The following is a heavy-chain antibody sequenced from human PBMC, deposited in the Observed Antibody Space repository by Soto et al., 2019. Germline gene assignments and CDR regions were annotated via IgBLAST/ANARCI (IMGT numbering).Heavy chain of an antibody. V-gene: IGHV1-46*01. Sequence: ASVKVSCKASGYTFIRYYMHWVRQAPGQGLEWMGIIDPSGGSTTYAQKFQGRVTMTRDTSATTVYMELSSLRSEDTAVYYCAKVYDSGVYYYGPPYYHYNRDVWGKGTTVTVSS. J-gene: IGHJ6*03. D-gene: IGHD3-22*01. CDR2: IDPSGGST. CDR1: GYTFIRYY. CDR3: AKVYDSGVYYYGPPYYHYNRDV.